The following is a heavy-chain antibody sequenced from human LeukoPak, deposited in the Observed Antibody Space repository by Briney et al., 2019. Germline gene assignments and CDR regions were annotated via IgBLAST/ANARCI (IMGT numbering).Heavy chain of an antibody. V-gene: IGHV3-73*01. D-gene: IGHD3-22*01. CDR2: IRSKANSYAT. CDR1: GFTFSGSA. Sequence: PGGSLRLSCAASGFTFSGSAMHWVRQASGKGLEWVGRIRSKANSYATAYAASVKGRFTISRDDSKNTAYLQMNSLKTEDTAVYYCTRPLKSSDSSGYRDDYWGQGTLVAVSS. J-gene: IGHJ4*02. CDR3: TRPLKSSDSSGYRDDY.